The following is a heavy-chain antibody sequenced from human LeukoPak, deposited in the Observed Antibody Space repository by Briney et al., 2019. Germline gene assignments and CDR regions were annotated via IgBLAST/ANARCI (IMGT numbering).Heavy chain of an antibody. D-gene: IGHD3-10*01. Sequence: GGSLRLSCAASGFTFSSYGMHWVRQAPGKGLEWVAFIRYDGINKYYADSVKGRFTIARDNSKNMLYLQMNSLRAEDTAVYYCATHGSGSLPMLYFDYWGQGTLVTVSS. CDR1: GFTFSSYG. CDR2: IRYDGINK. V-gene: IGHV3-30*02. CDR3: ATHGSGSLPMLYFDY. J-gene: IGHJ4*02.